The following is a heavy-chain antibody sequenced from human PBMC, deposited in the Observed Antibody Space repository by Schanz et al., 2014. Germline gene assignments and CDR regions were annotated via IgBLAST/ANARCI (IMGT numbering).Heavy chain of an antibody. D-gene: IGHD6-25*01. J-gene: IGHJ5*02. V-gene: IGHV4-31*03. CDR1: GGSVSSGGDY. CDR3: AREPLSGYNWFDP. Sequence: QVQLQESGPGLVKPSQTLSLTCTVSGGSVSSGGDYWSWIRQHPGKGLEWIGFISYSGSTYYNPSRKSRVAISLAPSKNKFSRKLGAVTAADTAVYYCAREPLSGYNWFDPWGQGSLVTVSS. CDR2: ISYSGST.